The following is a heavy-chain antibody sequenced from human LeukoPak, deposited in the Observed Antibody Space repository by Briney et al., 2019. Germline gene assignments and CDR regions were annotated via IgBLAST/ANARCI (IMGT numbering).Heavy chain of an antibody. CDR1: GFTFSSYG. D-gene: IGHD1-26*01. V-gene: IGHV3-30*18. Sequence: GGSLRLSCAASGFTFSSYGMHWVRQAPGKGLEWVAVISYDGSNKYYADSVKGRFTISRDNSKNTLYLQMNSLRAEDTAVYYCAKDNRWELRRAEYFQHWGQGTLVTVSS. CDR2: ISYDGSNK. CDR3: AKDNRWELRRAEYFQH. J-gene: IGHJ1*01.